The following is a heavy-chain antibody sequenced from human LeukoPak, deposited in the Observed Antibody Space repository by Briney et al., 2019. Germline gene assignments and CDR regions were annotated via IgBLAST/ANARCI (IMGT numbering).Heavy chain of an antibody. Sequence: ASETLSLTCAVYGGSFSGYYWSWIRQPPGKGLEWIEEINHSGSTNYNPSLKSRVTISVDTSKNQFSLKLSSVTAADTAVYYCARGLGLRWQYFDYWGQGTLVTVSS. CDR1: GGSFSGYY. CDR2: INHSGST. D-gene: IGHD4-23*01. J-gene: IGHJ4*02. V-gene: IGHV4-34*01. CDR3: ARGLGLRWQYFDY.